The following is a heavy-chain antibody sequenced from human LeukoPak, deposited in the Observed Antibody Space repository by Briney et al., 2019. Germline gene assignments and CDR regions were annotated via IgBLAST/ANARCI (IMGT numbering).Heavy chain of an antibody. J-gene: IGHJ4*02. V-gene: IGHV3-30*03. Sequence: GGSLRLSCVASGFTFSSYDMHWVRQAPGKGLEWVAVTSDDGDKEYYTDFVKGRFTISRDNSKNRLYLQMNSLRAEDTAVYYCASGRQYSLDSGNYSGPSGLYWGQGNLVTVST. D-gene: IGHD3-10*01. CDR1: GFTFSSYD. CDR3: ASGRQYSLDSGNYSGPSGLY. CDR2: TSDDGDKE.